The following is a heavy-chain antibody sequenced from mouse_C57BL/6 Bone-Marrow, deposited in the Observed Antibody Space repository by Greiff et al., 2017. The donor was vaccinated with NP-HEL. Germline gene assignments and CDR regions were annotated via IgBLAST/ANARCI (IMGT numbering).Heavy chain of an antibody. V-gene: IGHV5-12*01. Sequence: DVKLVESGGGLVQPGGSLKLSCAASGFTFSDYYMYWVRQTPEKRLEWVAYISNGGGSTYYPDTVKGRFTISRDNAKNTLYLQMSRLKSEDTAMYYCARHRDSSGKGFAYWGQGTLVTVSA. D-gene: IGHD3-2*02. CDR3: ARHRDSSGKGFAY. CDR1: GFTFSDYY. CDR2: ISNGGGST. J-gene: IGHJ3*01.